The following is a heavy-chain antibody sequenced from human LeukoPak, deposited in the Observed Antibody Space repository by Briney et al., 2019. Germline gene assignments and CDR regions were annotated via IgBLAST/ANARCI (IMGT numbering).Heavy chain of an antibody. CDR3: ARDTMLYCSGGSCYSRRGDWFDP. CDR2: INPNTDGT. D-gene: IGHD2-15*01. J-gene: IGHJ5*02. Sequence: ASVKVSCKASGYTFTGYYMHWVRQAPGQGLEWMGWINPNTDGTNYAQKFQGRVTLTRDTSISTAYMELSRLRSDDTAVYFCARDTMLYCSGGSCYSRRGDWFDPWGQGTLVTVSS. V-gene: IGHV1-2*02. CDR1: GYTFTGYY.